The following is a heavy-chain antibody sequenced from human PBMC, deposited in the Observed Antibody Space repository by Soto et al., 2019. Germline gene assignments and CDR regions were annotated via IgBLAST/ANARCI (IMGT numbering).Heavy chain of an antibody. CDR1: GFTFSSYG. CDR3: AKDLLGWNIAAQQAFDY. Sequence: GGSLRLSCAASGFTFSSYGMHWVRQAPGKGLEWVAVISYDGSNKYYADSVKGRFTISRDNSKNTLYLQMNSLRAEDTAVYYCAKDLLGWNIAAQQAFDYWGQGTLVTVSS. V-gene: IGHV3-30*18. CDR2: ISYDGSNK. J-gene: IGHJ4*02. D-gene: IGHD6-13*01.